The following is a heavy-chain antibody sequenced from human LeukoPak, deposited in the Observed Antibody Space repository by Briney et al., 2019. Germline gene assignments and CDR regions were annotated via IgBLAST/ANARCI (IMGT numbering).Heavy chain of an antibody. CDR3: ARGHSSGWYYFDY. Sequence: PGGSLRLSCAASGFTFSSYGMHWVRQAPGKGLEWVAFIRYDGSNKYYADSVKGRFTISRDNSKNTLYLQINSLRAEDTAVYYCARGHSSGWYYFDYWGQGTLVTVSS. CDR2: IRYDGSNK. CDR1: GFTFSSYG. V-gene: IGHV3-30*02. J-gene: IGHJ4*02. D-gene: IGHD6-19*01.